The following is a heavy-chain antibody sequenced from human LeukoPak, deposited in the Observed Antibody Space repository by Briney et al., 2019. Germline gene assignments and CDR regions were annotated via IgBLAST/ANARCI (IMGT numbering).Heavy chain of an antibody. J-gene: IGHJ4*02. V-gene: IGHV3-23*01. CDR1: GFNFRRYA. CDR2: VTGSGGSS. D-gene: IGHD3-9*01. CDR3: AKAASLTGYYFDN. Sequence: GGSLGLFCSASGFNFRRYAMSWVRQAPGKGLEWVSAVTGSGGSSYYADSVNGRFTMSRDNSKNTVDLQMNSLRVEDTAVYYCAKAASLTGYYFDNWGQGTLVIVSS.